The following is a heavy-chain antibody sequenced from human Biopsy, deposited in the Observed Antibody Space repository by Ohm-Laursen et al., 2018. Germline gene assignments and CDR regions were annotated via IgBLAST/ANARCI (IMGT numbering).Heavy chain of an antibody. D-gene: IGHD3-22*01. CDR2: VYYTGST. Sequence: TLSLTCPVSGDSTSSYYWSWIRQSPGKGLEWIGYVYYTGSTGYNPSLQSRVTISVDTSKNHFSLRLRSVTPADTAIYYCARDRGYYSDRTVPGYFDLWGRGTLVTVSS. J-gene: IGHJ2*01. CDR1: GDSTSSYY. CDR3: ARDRGYYSDRTVPGYFDL. V-gene: IGHV4-59*01.